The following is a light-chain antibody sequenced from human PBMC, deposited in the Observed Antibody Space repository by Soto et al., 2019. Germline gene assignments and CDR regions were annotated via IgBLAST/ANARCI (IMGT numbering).Light chain of an antibody. CDR2: GAS. J-gene: IGKJ1*01. V-gene: IGKV3-15*01. CDR1: HSVGSN. Sequence: VMTQSPTTLSVSPGETATLSCRASHSVGSNLAWYQQNPGQAPRLLIYGASTRATGVPARFSGSGSGTDFTLTISRLEPEDFAVYYCQQYGSSWTFGQGTKVDI. CDR3: QQYGSSWT.